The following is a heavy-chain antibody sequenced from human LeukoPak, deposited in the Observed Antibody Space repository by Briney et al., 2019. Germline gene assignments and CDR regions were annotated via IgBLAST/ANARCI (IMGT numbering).Heavy chain of an antibody. D-gene: IGHD5-24*01. CDR3: AKSGYNRFDY. Sequence: GGSLRLSCAASGFTFSSSAMSWVRQAPGKGLEWVSSISGSGSGGSTYYADPVKGRFTISRDNSKNTLYLQMNSLRAEDTAVYYCAKSGYNRFDYWGQGTLVTVSS. J-gene: IGHJ4*02. CDR2: ISGSGSGGST. CDR1: GFTFSSSA. V-gene: IGHV3-23*01.